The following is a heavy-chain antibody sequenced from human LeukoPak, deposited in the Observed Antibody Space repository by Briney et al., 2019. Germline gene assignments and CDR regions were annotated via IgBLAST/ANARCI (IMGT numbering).Heavy chain of an antibody. V-gene: IGHV1-2*02. J-gene: IGHJ4*02. D-gene: IGHD5-24*01. CDR2: INPNSGGT. Sequence: GASVKVSCKASGYTFTGYYMHWVRLAPGQGLEWMGWINPNSGGTNYAQKLQGRVTMTRDTSISTAYMELSRLRSDDTAVYYCARDRDGYIDYWGQGTLVTVSS. CDR1: GYTFTGYY. CDR3: ARDRDGYIDY.